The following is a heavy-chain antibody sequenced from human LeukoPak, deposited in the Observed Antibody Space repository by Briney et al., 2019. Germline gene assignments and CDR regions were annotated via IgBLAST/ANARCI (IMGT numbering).Heavy chain of an antibody. Sequence: PGGSPRLSCAASGFTFNSYWMHWVRQAPGKGLVWVSRIKHDGSSTSYADSVKGRFTISRDNAKSALYLQMNSLRVEGTAVYYCASTMVTSMDVWGQGTTVTVSS. CDR1: GFTFNSYW. V-gene: IGHV3-74*01. J-gene: IGHJ6*02. CDR3: ASTMVTSMDV. CDR2: IKHDGSST. D-gene: IGHD4-17*01.